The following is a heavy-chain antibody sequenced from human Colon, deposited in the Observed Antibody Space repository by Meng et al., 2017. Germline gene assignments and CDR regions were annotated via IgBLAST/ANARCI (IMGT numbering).Heavy chain of an antibody. CDR2: IDSDGTTI. CDR3: ARAATSCAGDCLGAFDL. V-gene: IGHV3-48*03. CDR1: KFAFSSYE. Sequence: GESLKISCGASKFAFSSYEMNWVRQAPGKGLEWLSYIDSDGTTIYYADSVRGRFTVTRDNAKNSLYLQMNSLRVDDTAVYYCARAATSCAGDCLGAFDLWGQGTTVTVSS. J-gene: IGHJ3*01. D-gene: IGHD2-21*02.